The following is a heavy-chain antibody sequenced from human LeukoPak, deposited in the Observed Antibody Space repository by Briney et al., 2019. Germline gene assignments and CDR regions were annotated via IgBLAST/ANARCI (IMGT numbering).Heavy chain of an antibody. V-gene: IGHV1-69*04. D-gene: IGHD2-21*02. Sequence: SVKVSCKASGGTFSSYAISWVRQAPGQGLEWMGRIIPILGIANYAQKFQGRVTITADKSTSTAYMELSSLRSEDTAVYYCASPLWDTYCGGDCYWTWGQGTLVTASS. CDR1: GGTFSSYA. J-gene: IGHJ5*02. CDR2: IIPILGIA. CDR3: ASPLWDTYCGGDCYWT.